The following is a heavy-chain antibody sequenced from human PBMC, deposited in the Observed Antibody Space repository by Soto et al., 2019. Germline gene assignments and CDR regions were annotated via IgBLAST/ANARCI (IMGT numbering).Heavy chain of an antibody. CDR1: GGSISSSSYY. D-gene: IGHD5-12*01. CDR2: IYYSGST. Sequence: QLQLQESGPGLVKPSETLSLTCTVSGGSISSSSYYWGWIRQPTGKGLEWIGSIYYSGSTYYNPSLKSRVTISVDTSKNQFSLKLSSVTAADTAVYYCASRYSGYDSADYWGQGTLVTVSS. J-gene: IGHJ4*02. V-gene: IGHV4-39*01. CDR3: ASRYSGYDSADY.